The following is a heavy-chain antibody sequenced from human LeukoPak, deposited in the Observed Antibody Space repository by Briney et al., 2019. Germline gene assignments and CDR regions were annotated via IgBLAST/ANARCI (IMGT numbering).Heavy chain of an antibody. CDR1: GYTFTGYY. V-gene: IGHV1-2*02. D-gene: IGHD6-6*01. CDR2: INPNSGGT. CDR3: ARLRVSGSVWFDP. J-gene: IGHJ5*02. Sequence: ASVKVSCKASGYTFTGYYMHWLRQAPGQGLEWMGWINPNSGGTNYAQKFQGRVTMTRDTSISTAYMELSRLRSDDTAVYYCARLRVSGSVWFDPWGQGTLVTVSS.